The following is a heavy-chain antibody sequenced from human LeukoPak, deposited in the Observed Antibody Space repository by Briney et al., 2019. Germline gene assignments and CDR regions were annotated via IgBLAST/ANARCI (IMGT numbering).Heavy chain of an antibody. D-gene: IGHD2-15*01. Sequence: SETLSLTCTVSDDSISSSSYYWGWIRQPPGKGLEWIGSILYSGRTYYSPSLKSRLTISIDTSKKQLSLQLSSVTAADTAVYYCARDIGYCSGGSCYSVGWFDPWGQGTLVTVSS. V-gene: IGHV4-39*07. CDR3: ARDIGYCSGGSCYSVGWFDP. CDR2: ILYSGRT. J-gene: IGHJ5*02. CDR1: DDSISSSSYY.